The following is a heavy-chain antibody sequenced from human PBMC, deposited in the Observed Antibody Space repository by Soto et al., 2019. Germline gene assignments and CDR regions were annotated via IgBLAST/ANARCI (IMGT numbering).Heavy chain of an antibody. CDR1: GFTFSIYS. V-gene: IGHV3-21*01. D-gene: IGHD3-16*01. CDR2: ISSRSSYI. Sequence: SGGSLRLSCAASGFTFSIYSMNWVRQAPGKGLEWVSSISSRSSYIYYADSVKGRFTISRDNAKNSLYMQMNSLRAEDTAVYYCARGDVGDYYGMDVWGQGTTVTVSS. J-gene: IGHJ6*02. CDR3: ARGDVGDYYGMDV.